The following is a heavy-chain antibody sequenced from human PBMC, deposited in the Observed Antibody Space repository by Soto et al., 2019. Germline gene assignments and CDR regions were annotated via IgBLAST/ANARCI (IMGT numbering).Heavy chain of an antibody. D-gene: IGHD6-19*01. Sequence: ASGKVSCKASGGTFSSYAISWVRQAPGQGLEWMGGIIPIFGTANYAQKFQGRVTITADKSTSTAYMELSSLRSEDTAVYYCARVIAVAGTGDYFDYWGQGTLVTVSS. V-gene: IGHV1-69*06. CDR2: IIPIFGTA. J-gene: IGHJ4*02. CDR1: GGTFSSYA. CDR3: ARVIAVAGTGDYFDY.